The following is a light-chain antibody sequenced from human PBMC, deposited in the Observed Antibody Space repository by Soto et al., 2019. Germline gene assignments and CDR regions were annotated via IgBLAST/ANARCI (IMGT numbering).Light chain of an antibody. V-gene: IGKV4-1*01. CDR2: WAS. Sequence: DIVMTQSPDSLAVSLGERATINCKSSQSVLYSSNNKNYLAWYQQKPGQPPKLLISWASTRESGVPDRFSGSGSGTDSTLTISSLQAEDVAVYYGQQDYSTPWTFGHATKVEIK. CDR3: QQDYSTPWT. CDR1: QSVLYSSNNKNY. J-gene: IGKJ1*01.